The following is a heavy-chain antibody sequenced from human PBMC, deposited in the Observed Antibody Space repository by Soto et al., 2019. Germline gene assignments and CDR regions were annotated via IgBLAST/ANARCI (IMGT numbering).Heavy chain of an antibody. CDR3: TTRGPS. CDR1: GFTSSDAW. Sequence: PXGSLRLSCAASGFTSSDAWMNWVRQVPGKGLEWVGHVKTKTDGETTDYAAFVKGRFSISRDDSTNTLYLQMTSLETDDTAMYYCTTRGPSWGQGTLVTVSS. V-gene: IGHV3-15*07. J-gene: IGHJ5*02. CDR2: VKTKTDGETT.